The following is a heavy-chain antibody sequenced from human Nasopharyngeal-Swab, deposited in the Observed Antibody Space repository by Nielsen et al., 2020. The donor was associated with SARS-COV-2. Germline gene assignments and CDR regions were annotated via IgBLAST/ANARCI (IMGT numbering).Heavy chain of an antibody. Sequence: GESLKISCVSSVYSFITSGMSWVRQAPGKGLEWVAAIVGIVDISGSGGNTYYADSVKGRFTISRDNSKNTLSLQMNSLRAEDTAVYYCAKDLRGPYFYWGQGTLVTVSS. CDR2: IVGIVDISGSGGNT. CDR3: AKDLRGPYFY. D-gene: IGHD2/OR15-2a*01. V-gene: IGHV3-23*01. J-gene: IGHJ4*02. CDR1: VYSFITSG.